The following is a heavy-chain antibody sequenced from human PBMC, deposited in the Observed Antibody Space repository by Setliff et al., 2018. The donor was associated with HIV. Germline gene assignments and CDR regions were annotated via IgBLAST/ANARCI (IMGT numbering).Heavy chain of an antibody. Sequence: GESLKISCRASGYTFTNYWIGWVRQMPGKGLEWIGVIYPGDSVTRYSPSFQGQVSISADTSITTAYLQWSSLKASDTAMYYCARQSGDYTVTTYYMDVWSKGTTVTVSS. D-gene: IGHD4-17*01. J-gene: IGHJ6*03. V-gene: IGHV5-51*01. CDR1: GYTFTNYW. CDR2: IYPGDSVT. CDR3: ARQSGDYTVTTYYMDV.